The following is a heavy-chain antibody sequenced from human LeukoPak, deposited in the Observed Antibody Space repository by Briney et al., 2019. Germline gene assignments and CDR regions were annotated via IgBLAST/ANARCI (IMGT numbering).Heavy chain of an antibody. CDR1: GFTFSSYA. J-gene: IGHJ4*02. CDR2: ISGSGGST. CDR3: ATRGGGDTAMVTGY. D-gene: IGHD5-18*01. V-gene: IGHV3-23*01. Sequence: PGGSLRLSCAASGFTFSSYAMSWVRQAPGKGLEWVLAISGSGGSTYYADSVKGRFTISRDNSKNTLYLQMNSLRAEDTAVYYCATRGGGDTAMVTGYWGQGTLVTVSS.